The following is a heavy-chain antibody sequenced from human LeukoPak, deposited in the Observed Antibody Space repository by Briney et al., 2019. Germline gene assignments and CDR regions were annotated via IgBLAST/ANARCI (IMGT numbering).Heavy chain of an antibody. D-gene: IGHD6-19*01. CDR2: MNPNSGNA. V-gene: IGHV1-8*01. J-gene: IGHJ4*02. CDR3: ARDMYSSGRVPFDY. CDR1: GYTFTSYD. Sequence: VASVKVSCKASGYTFTSYDINWVRQATGQGLEWMGWMNPNSGNAGYAQKFQGRVTMTRNTSISTAYMELSSLRSEDTAVYYCARDMYSSGRVPFDYWGQGTLVTVSS.